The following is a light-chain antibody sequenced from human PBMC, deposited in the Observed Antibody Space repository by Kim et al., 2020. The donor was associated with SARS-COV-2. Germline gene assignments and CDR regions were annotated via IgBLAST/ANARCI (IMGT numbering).Light chain of an antibody. CDR2: GAS. Sequence: PGERATLSCRASQSVSSSYLAWYQQKPGQAPRLLIYGASNRATGIPDRFSGSGSGTDFTLTISRLEPEDFAVYYCQQYGSSPRVTFGPGTKVDIK. J-gene: IGKJ3*01. CDR1: QSVSSSY. CDR3: QQYGSSPRVT. V-gene: IGKV3-20*01.